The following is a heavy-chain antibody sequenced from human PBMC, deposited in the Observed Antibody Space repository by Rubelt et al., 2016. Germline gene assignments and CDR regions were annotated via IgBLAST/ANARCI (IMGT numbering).Heavy chain of an antibody. Sequence: QVRLQQWGAGLLKPSETLSLTCAVYGGSFNDHYWSWIRQPPGKGLEWIGEINHSGSTYYNPSLKSRVTISVDTSKNQFSLKLSSVTAADTAVYYCARGRDGDRMGCWGQGTLVTVSS. D-gene: IGHD4-17*01. CDR1: GGSFNDHY. CDR2: INHSGST. J-gene: IGHJ4*02. V-gene: IGHV4-34*02. CDR3: ARGRDGDRMGC.